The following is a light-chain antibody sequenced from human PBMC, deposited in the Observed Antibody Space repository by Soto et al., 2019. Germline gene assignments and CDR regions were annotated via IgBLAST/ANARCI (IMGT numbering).Light chain of an antibody. J-gene: IGKJ4*01. CDR1: QSVSSSY. V-gene: IGKV3-20*01. CDR3: QQYGSSPPLT. Sequence: EIVLTQSPGTLSLSPGDRATLSCRASQSVSSSYLAWYQQKPGQAPRLLIYGASSRATGIPDRFSGSESGTDFTLTISRLEPEDFAVYYCQQYGSSPPLTFGGGTKVEIK. CDR2: GAS.